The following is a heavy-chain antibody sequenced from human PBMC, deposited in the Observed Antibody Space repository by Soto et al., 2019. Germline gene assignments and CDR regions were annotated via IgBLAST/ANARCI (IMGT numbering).Heavy chain of an antibody. D-gene: IGHD3-3*01. V-gene: IGHV3-7*01. Sequence: GGSLRLSCAASGFTFSNHWMNWVRHVPGRGMEWLAKIKEDGSSTYFADSVRGRFTISRDNAKNALFLQMNSLRVDDTGIYYCAKDVEWSLAFWGLGTLVTVSS. J-gene: IGHJ4*02. CDR3: AKDVEWSLAF. CDR2: IKEDGSST. CDR1: GFTFSNHW.